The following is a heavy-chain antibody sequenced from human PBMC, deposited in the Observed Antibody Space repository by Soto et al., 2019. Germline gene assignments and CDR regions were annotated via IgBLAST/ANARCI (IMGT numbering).Heavy chain of an antibody. D-gene: IGHD2-2*01. CDR2: IYYSGST. Sequence: SETLSLTCTVSGGSISSGGYYWSWIRQHPGKGLEWIGYIYYSGSTYYNPSLKSRVTISVDTSKNQFSLKLSSVTAADTAVYYCARRVYCSSTSCPKNQYYFDYWGQGTLVTVSS. J-gene: IGHJ4*02. V-gene: IGHV4-31*03. CDR1: GGSISSGGYY. CDR3: ARRVYCSSTSCPKNQYYFDY.